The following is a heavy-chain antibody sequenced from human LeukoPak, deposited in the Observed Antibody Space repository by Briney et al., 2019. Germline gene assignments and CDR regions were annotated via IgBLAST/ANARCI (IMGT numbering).Heavy chain of an antibody. Sequence: GSLRLSCAASGFTVSSNYMSWVRQAPGKGLEWVSVIYSGGSTYYADSVKGRFTISRDNSKNTLYLQMNSLRAEDTAVYYCAKAGRDYDFWSGLNYWGQGTLVTVSS. J-gene: IGHJ4*02. CDR3: AKAGRDYDFWSGLNY. D-gene: IGHD3-3*01. CDR2: IYSGGST. V-gene: IGHV3-53*01. CDR1: GFTVSSNY.